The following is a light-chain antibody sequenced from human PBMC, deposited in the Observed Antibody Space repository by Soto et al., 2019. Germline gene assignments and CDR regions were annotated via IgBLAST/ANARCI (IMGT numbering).Light chain of an antibody. CDR3: RQYGSSPLYT. CDR1: QSVSSSY. V-gene: IGKV3-20*01. CDR2: GAS. Sequence: EIVLTQSPGTLSLSPGERATLSCRASQSVSSSYLAWYQQKPGQAPRLLIYGASSRATGIPDRFSGSGSGTDFTLTISRLEPEDFAVYHCRQYGSSPLYTFGQGTKLEIK. J-gene: IGKJ2*01.